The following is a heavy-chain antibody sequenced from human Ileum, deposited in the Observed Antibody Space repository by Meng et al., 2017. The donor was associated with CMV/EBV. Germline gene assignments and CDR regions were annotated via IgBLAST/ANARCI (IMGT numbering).Heavy chain of an antibody. D-gene: IGHD3-3*01. CDR1: GFTFSSYE. CDR3: VRGGSSGTLKYFDY. V-gene: IGHV3-48*03. CDR2: ISASTSAI. J-gene: IGHJ4*02. Sequence: GESLKISCVASGFTFSSYEMNWVRQIPGKGLEWISYISASTSAIYYAASVKGRFTISRDNVKNSLYLLMESLRADDTAIYYCVRGGSSGTLKYFDYWGQGTTVTVSS.